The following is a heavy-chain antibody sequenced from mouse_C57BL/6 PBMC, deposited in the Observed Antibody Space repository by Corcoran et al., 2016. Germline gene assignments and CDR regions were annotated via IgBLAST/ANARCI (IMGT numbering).Heavy chain of an antibody. CDR2: INTYSGVP. CDR3: ARDSNFRMDY. CDR1: GCTFTTYG. D-gene: IGHD2-5*01. V-gene: IGHV9-3*01. J-gene: IGHJ4*01. Sequence: QIQLVQSGPELKKPGETVKISCKASGCTFTTYGMSWVKQAPGKGLKWMGWINTYSGVPTYADDFKGRFAFSLETSASTAYLQINNLKNEDTATYFCARDSNFRMDYWGQGTSVTVSS.